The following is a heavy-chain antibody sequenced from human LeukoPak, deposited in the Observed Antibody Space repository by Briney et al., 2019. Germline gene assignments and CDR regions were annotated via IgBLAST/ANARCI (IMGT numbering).Heavy chain of an antibody. CDR3: ATAAAGYFDY. V-gene: IGHV3-23*01. CDR1: GFTFDDYG. D-gene: IGHD6-13*01. CDR2: ISGSGGST. J-gene: IGHJ4*02. Sequence: GGSLRLSCAASGFTFDDYGMSWVRQAPGKGLEWVSAISGSGGSTYYADSVKGRFTISRDNSKNTLYLQMNSLRAEDTAVYYCATAAAGYFDYWGQGTLVTVSS.